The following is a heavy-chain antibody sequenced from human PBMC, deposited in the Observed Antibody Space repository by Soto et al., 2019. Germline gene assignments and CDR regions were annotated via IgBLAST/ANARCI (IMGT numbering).Heavy chain of an antibody. Sequence: KASETLSLTCTVSGGSFSSADYYWNWIRQPPGKGLEWIGHISYSGSTSYNPSLKSRVIISLDTSKNQFPLKLSSVTAADTAMYYCSRIPTLNSPAPFDSWGQGTLVTVSS. V-gene: IGHV4-30-4*01. J-gene: IGHJ4*02. CDR3: SRIPTLNSPAPFDS. D-gene: IGHD1-26*01. CDR2: ISYSGST. CDR1: GGSFSSADYY.